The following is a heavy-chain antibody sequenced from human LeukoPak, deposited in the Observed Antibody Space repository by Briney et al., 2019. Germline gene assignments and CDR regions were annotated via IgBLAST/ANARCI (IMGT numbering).Heavy chain of an antibody. V-gene: IGHV3-66*01. CDR3: ARDLGEMATNEXTRSDY. Sequence: PGGSLRLSCAASGFTVSSNYMSWVRQAPGKGLEWVSVIYSGGSTYYADSVKGRFTISRDNSKNTLYLQMNSLRAEDTAVYYCARDLGEMATNEXTRSDYWGQGTLVTVSS. CDR2: IYSGGST. J-gene: IGHJ4*02. CDR1: GFTVSSNY. D-gene: IGHD5-24*01.